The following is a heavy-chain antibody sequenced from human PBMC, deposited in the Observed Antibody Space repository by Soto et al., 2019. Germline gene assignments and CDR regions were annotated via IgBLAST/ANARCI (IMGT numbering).Heavy chain of an antibody. CDR1: GGSFSGYY. CDR2: INHSGST. D-gene: IGHD3-9*01. CDR3: ARDLVSDY. Sequence: SETLSLTCAVYGGSFSGYYWSWIRQPPGKGLEWIGEINHSGSTNYNPSLKSRVTISVDTSKNQFSLKLSSVTAADTAVYYCARDLVSDYWGQGTLVTVSS. J-gene: IGHJ4*02. V-gene: IGHV4-34*01.